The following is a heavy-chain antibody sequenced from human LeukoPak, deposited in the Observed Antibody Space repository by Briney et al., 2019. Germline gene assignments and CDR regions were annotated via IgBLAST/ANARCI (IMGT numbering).Heavy chain of an antibody. CDR1: GGSIGSYY. CDR2: IYYSGST. V-gene: IGHV4-59*08. CDR3: ARRGRDILTGSFDS. D-gene: IGHD3-9*01. J-gene: IGHJ5*01. Sequence: PSETLPLTCTVSGGSIGSYYWSWIRQPPGKGLEWIGYIYYSGSTNYNPSLKSRVTISVDTSKNQFSLTLRSVTAADTAVYYCARRGRDILTGSFDSWGQGTLVTVSS.